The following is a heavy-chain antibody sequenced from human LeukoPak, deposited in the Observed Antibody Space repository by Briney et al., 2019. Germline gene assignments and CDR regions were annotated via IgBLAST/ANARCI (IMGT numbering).Heavy chain of an antibody. V-gene: IGHV1-24*01. CDR1: GYTLTELS. Sequence: GASVKVSCKVSGYTLTELSMHWVRQAPGKGLEWMGGFDPEDGETIYAQKFQGRVTMTEDTSTDTAYMELSSLRSEDTAVYYSATADFITIFTHAFDIWGQGTMVTVSS. CDR2: FDPEDGET. CDR3: ATADFITIFTHAFDI. J-gene: IGHJ3*02. D-gene: IGHD3-3*01.